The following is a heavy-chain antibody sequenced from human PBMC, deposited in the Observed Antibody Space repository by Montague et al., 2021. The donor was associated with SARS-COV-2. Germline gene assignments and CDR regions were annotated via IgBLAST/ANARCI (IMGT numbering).Heavy chain of an antibody. J-gene: IGHJ4*02. Sequence: SETLSLTRTVSGGSISSGGYYWDWIRQPPGMGLEWIGTIDYSGSTDYXPSLKGRVTISVDTSRNQFSLKVSSVTAADTAVYYCATTGGPTTVAGPFDYWGQGTPVTVSS. V-gene: IGHV4-39*01. CDR3: ATTGGPTTVAGPFDY. D-gene: IGHD6-19*01. CDR2: IDYSGST. CDR1: GGSISSGGYY.